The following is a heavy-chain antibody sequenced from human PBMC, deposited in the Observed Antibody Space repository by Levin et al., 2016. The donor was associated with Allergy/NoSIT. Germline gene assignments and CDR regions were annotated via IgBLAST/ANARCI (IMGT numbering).Heavy chain of an antibody. CDR2: IYYSGST. D-gene: IGHD3-3*01. Sequence: RQAPGKGLEWIGYIYYSGSTYYNPSLKSRVTISVDTSKNQFSLKLSSVTAADTAVYYCARGLKFWSGYRSYYYYYMDVWGKGTTVTVSS. J-gene: IGHJ6*03. CDR3: ARGLKFWSGYRSYYYYYMDV. V-gene: IGHV4-31*02.